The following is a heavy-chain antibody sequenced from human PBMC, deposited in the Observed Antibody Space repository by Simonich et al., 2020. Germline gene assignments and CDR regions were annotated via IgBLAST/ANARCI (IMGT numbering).Heavy chain of an antibody. CDR3: AREYSSSSDPYWYFDL. V-gene: IGHV3-7*01. Sequence: EVQLVESGGGLVQPGGSLRLSCAASGFTFSSYWMSWVRQARGDGVEWVAKLKQVGSGKYYVDSVKGRFTSTRDNAKNSLYLQMNSLRAEDTAVYYCAREYSSSSDPYWYFDLWGRGTLVTVSS. D-gene: IGHD6-6*01. CDR1: GFTFSSYW. CDR2: LKQVGSGK. J-gene: IGHJ2*01.